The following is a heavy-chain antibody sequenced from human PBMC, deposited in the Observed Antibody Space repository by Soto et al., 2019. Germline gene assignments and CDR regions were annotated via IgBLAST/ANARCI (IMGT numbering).Heavy chain of an antibody. CDR1: GGSISSYY. Sequence: QVQLQESGPGLVKPSETLSLTCTVSGGSISSYYWSWIRQPPGKGLEWIGYIYYSGSTNYNPSLKSRVTTSVDTSKNQFSLKLSSVTAADTAVYYCARSQDYFDYWGQGTLVTVSS. CDR2: IYYSGST. J-gene: IGHJ4*02. CDR3: ARSQDYFDY. V-gene: IGHV4-59*01.